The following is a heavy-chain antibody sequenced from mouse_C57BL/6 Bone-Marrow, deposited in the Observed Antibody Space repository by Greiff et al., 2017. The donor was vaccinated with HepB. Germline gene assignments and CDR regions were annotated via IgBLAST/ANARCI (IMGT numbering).Heavy chain of an antibody. CDR2: ILPSIGRT. V-gene: IGHV15-2*01. Sequence: QVQLKESGSELRSPGSSVKLSCKDFDSEVFPIAYMSWVRQKPGHGFEWIGGILPSIGRTIYGEKFEDKATLDADTLSNTAYLELNSLTSEDSAIYYCARSITTVVATGFDYWGQGTTLTVSS. D-gene: IGHD1-1*01. CDR1: DSEVFPIAY. CDR3: ARSITTVVATGFDY. J-gene: IGHJ2*01.